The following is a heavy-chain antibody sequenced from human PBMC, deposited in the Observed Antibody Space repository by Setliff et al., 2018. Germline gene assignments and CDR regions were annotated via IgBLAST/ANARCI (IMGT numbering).Heavy chain of an antibody. CDR2: ISGYNGKT. V-gene: IGHV1-18*01. CDR1: GYTFTNYG. J-gene: IGHJ6*03. Sequence: ASVKVSCKASGYTFTNYGVSWVRQAPGQGLEWMGWISGYNGKTNYAQKVQGRVTITTDESTSTAYMELSSLRFEDTAVYYCAREGVDTRSSTDYRYYMDLWGKGTTVTVSS. D-gene: IGHD5-18*01. CDR3: AREGVDTRSSTDYRYYMDL.